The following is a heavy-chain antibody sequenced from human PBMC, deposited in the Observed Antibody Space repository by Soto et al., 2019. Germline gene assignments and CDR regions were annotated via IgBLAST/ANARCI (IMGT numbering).Heavy chain of an antibody. Sequence: GGSLRLSCAASGFTFSSYSMNWVRQAPGKGLEWVSSISSSNSYIYYADSVKGRFTISRDNAKNSLYLQMNSLRSDDTAVYYCARVKYSPPYYYYYGMDVWGQGTTVTVSS. CDR3: ARVKYSPPYYYYYGMDV. CDR2: ISSSNSYI. CDR1: GFTFSSYS. D-gene: IGHD5-18*01. J-gene: IGHJ6*02. V-gene: IGHV3-21*04.